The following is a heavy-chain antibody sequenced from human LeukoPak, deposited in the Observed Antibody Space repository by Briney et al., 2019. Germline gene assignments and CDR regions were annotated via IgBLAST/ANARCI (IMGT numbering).Heavy chain of an antibody. V-gene: IGHV4-59*01. CDR3: ARRATLFDY. CDR1: GGSISSYY. D-gene: IGHD2-15*01. CDR2: IYYSGST. J-gene: IGHJ4*02. Sequence: SETLSLTCTVSGGSISSYYWSWIRQPPGKGLEWIGYIYYSGSTNYNPSLKSRVTISVDTSKIQFSLMLSSVTAADTAVYYCARRATLFDYWGQGTLVTVSS.